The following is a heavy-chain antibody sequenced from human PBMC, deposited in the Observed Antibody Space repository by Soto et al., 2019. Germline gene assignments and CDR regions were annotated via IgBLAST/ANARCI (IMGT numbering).Heavy chain of an antibody. V-gene: IGHV1-3*01. J-gene: IGHJ6*02. CDR3: ARDIVVVVAATRYYYYYGMDV. CDR1: GYTFTSYA. D-gene: IGHD2-15*01. Sequence: ASVKVSGKASGYTFTSYAMHWVRQAPGQRLEWMGWINAGNGNTKYSQKFQGRVTITRDTSASTAYMELSSLRSEDTAVYYCARDIVVVVAATRYYYYYGMDVWGQGTTVTVSS. CDR2: INAGNGNT.